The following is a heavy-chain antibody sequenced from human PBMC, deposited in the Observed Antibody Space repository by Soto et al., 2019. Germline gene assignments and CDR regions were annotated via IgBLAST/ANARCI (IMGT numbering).Heavy chain of an antibody. D-gene: IGHD3-22*01. CDR3: ARVRSEGGYPNDAFDI. Sequence: SETLSLTCTVSGGSISSGDYYWSWIRQPPGKGLEWIGYIYYSGSTYYNPSLKSRVTISVDTSKNQFSLKLSSVTAADTAVYYCARVRSEGGYPNDAFDIWGQGTMVTVSS. J-gene: IGHJ3*02. CDR2: IYYSGST. V-gene: IGHV4-30-4*01. CDR1: GGSISSGDYY.